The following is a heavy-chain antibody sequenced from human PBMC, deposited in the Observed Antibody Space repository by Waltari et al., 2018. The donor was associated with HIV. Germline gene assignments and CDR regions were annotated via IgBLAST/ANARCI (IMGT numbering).Heavy chain of an antibody. J-gene: IGHJ6*02. Sequence: EVQLVESGGGLVQPGGSLRLSWAASGFTVSSNYIRWVRQAPGKGLEWVSVIYSGGSTYYADSVKGRFTISRDNSKNTLYLQMNSLRAEDTAVYYCASIAYCGGDCYTRGMDVWGQGTTVTVSS. CDR3: ASIAYCGGDCYTRGMDV. CDR1: GFTVSSNY. CDR2: IYSGGST. D-gene: IGHD2-21*02. V-gene: IGHV3-66*01.